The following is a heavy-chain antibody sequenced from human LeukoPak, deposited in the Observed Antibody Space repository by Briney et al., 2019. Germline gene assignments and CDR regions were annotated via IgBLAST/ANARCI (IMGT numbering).Heavy chain of an antibody. J-gene: IGHJ6*02. CDR1: GYTFTSYG. CDR2: ISAYNGNT. D-gene: IGHD3-10*01. Sequence: ASVKVSCKASGYTFTSYGISWVRQAPGQGLEWMGWISAYNGNTNYAQKLQGRVTMTTDTSTSTAYMELRSLRSDDTAVYYCARDSPTMVRGPYYGMDVWGQGTTVTVSS. CDR3: ARDSPTMVRGPYYGMDV. V-gene: IGHV1-18*01.